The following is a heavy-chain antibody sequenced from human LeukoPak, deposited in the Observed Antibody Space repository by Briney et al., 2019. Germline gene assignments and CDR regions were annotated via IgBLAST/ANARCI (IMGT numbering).Heavy chain of an antibody. D-gene: IGHD6-13*01. CDR1: GGTFSSYA. Sequence: SVKVSCKASGGTFSSYAISWVRQAPGQGLEWMGSIIPIFGTANYAQKFQGRVTITTDESTSTAYMELSSLSSEDTAVYYCATRYSSSWQNFDYWGQGTLVTVSS. CDR2: IIPIFGTA. J-gene: IGHJ4*02. CDR3: ATRYSSSWQNFDY. V-gene: IGHV1-69*05.